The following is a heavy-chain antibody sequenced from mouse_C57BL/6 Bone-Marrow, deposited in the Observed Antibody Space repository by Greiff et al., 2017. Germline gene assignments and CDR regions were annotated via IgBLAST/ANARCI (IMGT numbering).Heavy chain of an antibody. CDR2: IDPASGNT. Sequence: VQLKESVAELVRPGASVKLSCTASGFNIKHTYMHWVKQRPEQGLEWIGRIDPASGNTKYAPKFQGKATITADTSSNTAYLQLSSLTSEDTAIYYGARNYGNHGGFAYWGQGTLVTVSA. V-gene: IGHV14-3*01. D-gene: IGHD2-1*01. CDR1: GFNIKHTY. J-gene: IGHJ3*01. CDR3: ARNYGNHGGFAY.